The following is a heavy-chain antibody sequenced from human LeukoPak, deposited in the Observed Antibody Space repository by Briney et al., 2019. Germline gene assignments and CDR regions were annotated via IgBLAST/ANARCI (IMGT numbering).Heavy chain of an antibody. CDR1: GGTFSSYA. CDR2: IIPIFGTA. Sequence: SVKVSCKASGGTFSSYAISWVRQAPGQGLEWMGGIIPIFGTANYAQKFQGRVTITTDESTSTAYMELSSLRSEDTAVYYCARGRYYYDSSGYYPPLDYWGQGTLVTVSS. J-gene: IGHJ4*02. D-gene: IGHD3-22*01. V-gene: IGHV1-69*05. CDR3: ARGRYYYDSSGYYPPLDY.